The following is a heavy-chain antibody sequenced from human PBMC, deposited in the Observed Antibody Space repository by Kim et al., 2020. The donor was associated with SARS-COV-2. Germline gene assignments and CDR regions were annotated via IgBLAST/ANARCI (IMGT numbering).Heavy chain of an antibody. V-gene: IGHV3-48*02. CDR3: ARDGHAFQRLYGAVY. D-gene: IGHD2-2*02. J-gene: IGHJ4*02. CDR2: ISSSSSTI. CDR1: GFTFSDYD. Sequence: GGSLRLSCAASGFTFSDYDMNWVRQAPGKGLEWVSFISSSSSTINYADPVKGRFTISRDNAKNSLYLQMNSLRDEDTAVYYCARDGHAFQRLYGAVYWGQGTRDTVPS.